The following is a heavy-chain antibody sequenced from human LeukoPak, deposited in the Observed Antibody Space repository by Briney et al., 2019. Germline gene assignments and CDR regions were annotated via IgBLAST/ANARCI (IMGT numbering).Heavy chain of an antibody. V-gene: IGHV4-38-2*02. CDR1: GYSISSGYY. Sequence: SETLSLTCTVSGYSISSGYYWGWIRQPPGKGLEWIGSIYHSRSTYYNPSLKSRVTISVDTSKNQFSLKLSSVTAADTAVYYCARNSCPSGSCYDNRGYFDYWGQGTLVTVSS. D-gene: IGHD2-15*01. CDR3: ARNSCPSGSCYDNRGYFDY. J-gene: IGHJ4*02. CDR2: IYHSRST.